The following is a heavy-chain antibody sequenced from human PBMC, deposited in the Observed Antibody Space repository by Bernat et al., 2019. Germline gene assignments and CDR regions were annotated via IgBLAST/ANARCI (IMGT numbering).Heavy chain of an antibody. J-gene: IGHJ5*02. CDR1: GFTVSSNY. CDR2: ISSSSSYI. V-gene: IGHV3-21*01. CDR3: ARGSSEGFDP. D-gene: IGHD6-25*01. Sequence: EVQLVESGGGLIQPGGSLRLSCAASGFTVSSNYMSWVRQAPGKGLEWVSSISSSSSYIYYADSVKGRFTISRDNAKNSLYLQMNSLRAEDTAVYYCARGSSEGFDPWGQGTLVTVSS.